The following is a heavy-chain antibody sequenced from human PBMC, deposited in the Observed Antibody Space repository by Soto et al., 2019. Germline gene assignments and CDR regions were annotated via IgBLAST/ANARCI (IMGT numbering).Heavy chain of an antibody. CDR3: VRTACVINNCSFRGVR. CDR1: GFDFKTYG. Sequence: QGQLVESGGGVVQPGGSLRLSCVASGFDFKTYGMHWVRQAPGKGLEWVAVIGGDGTSTHYADSVRGRFSISRDNSENPISLRMNALRAEDTACSECVRTACVINNCSFRGVRWGQGTLVTV. CDR2: IGGDGTST. D-gene: IGHD1-20*01. V-gene: IGHV3-33*01. J-gene: IGHJ4*02.